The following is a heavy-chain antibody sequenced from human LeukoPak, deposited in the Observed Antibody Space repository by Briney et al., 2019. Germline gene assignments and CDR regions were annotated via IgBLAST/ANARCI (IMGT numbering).Heavy chain of an antibody. V-gene: IGHV3-21*01. D-gene: IGHD5-18*01. CDR3: ARGIFRGYSYGYEGAFDI. Sequence: PGGSLRLSCAASGFTLSSYTMNWVRQAPGKGLEWVSSITSSSSYIYYADSVKGRFTISRDNAKNSLYLQMNSLRAEDTAVYYCARGIFRGYSYGYEGAFDIWGQGTMVTVSS. CDR2: ITSSSSYI. J-gene: IGHJ3*02. CDR1: GFTLSSYT.